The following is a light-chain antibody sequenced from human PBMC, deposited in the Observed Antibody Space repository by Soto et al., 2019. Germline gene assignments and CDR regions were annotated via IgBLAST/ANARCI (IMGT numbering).Light chain of an antibody. J-gene: IGLJ1*01. CDR2: DVS. V-gene: IGLV2-14*01. Sequence: QSVLTQPASVSGSPGQSITIACTGTSSDVGGYNYVSWYQQYPGKAPRLVISDVSNRPSGVSNRFSGSKSGNSASLTISGLQAEDEADYYCSSYTSSSTYVFGTGTKVPS. CDR3: SSYTSSSTYV. CDR1: SSDVGGYNY.